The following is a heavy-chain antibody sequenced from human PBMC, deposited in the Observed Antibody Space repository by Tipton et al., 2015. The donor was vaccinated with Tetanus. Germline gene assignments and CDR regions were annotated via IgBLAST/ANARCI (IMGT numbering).Heavy chain of an antibody. CDR3: AGLYYYDSASYPLY. CDR1: GGSITNYY. J-gene: IGHJ4*02. Sequence: TLSLTCTVSGGSITNYYWSWVRQSPGRGLEWIGYVYYRGGTIASPSLKSRVTMSVDTSKNQFSLSLRSVTAADTAVFYCAGLYYYDSASYPLYWGQGTLVTVSS. V-gene: IGHV4-59*08. D-gene: IGHD3-10*01. CDR2: VYYRGGT.